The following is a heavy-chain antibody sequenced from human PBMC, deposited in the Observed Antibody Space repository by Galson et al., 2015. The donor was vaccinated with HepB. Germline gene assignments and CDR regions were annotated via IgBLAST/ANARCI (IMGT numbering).Heavy chain of an antibody. Sequence: SLRLSCAASGFTFSSYGMHWVRQAPGKGLEWVAVISYDGSNKYYADSVKGRFTISRDNSKNTLYLQMNSLRAEDTAVYYCATEMGIQLWQVWGQGTTVTVSS. J-gene: IGHJ6*02. V-gene: IGHV3-30*03. CDR2: ISYDGSNK. CDR1: GFTFSSYG. D-gene: IGHD5-18*01. CDR3: ATEMGIQLWQV.